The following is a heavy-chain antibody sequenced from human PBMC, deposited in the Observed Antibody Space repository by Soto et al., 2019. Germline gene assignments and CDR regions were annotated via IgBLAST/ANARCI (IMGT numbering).Heavy chain of an antibody. D-gene: IGHD3-9*01. CDR2: INHSGST. Sequence: SETLSLTCAVYGGSFSGYYWSWIRQPPGKGLEWIGEINHSGSTNYNPSLKSRVTISVDTSKNQFFLKLSSVTAADTAVYYCARGVLRYFDWLLPNRYLDYWGQGTLVTVSS. CDR3: ARGVLRYFDWLLPNRYLDY. CDR1: GGSFSGYY. J-gene: IGHJ4*02. V-gene: IGHV4-34*01.